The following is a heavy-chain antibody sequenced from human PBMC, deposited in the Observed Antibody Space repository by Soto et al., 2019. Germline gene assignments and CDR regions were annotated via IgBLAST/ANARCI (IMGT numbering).Heavy chain of an antibody. CDR3: AREPANYKPNWFDP. Sequence: ASVKVSCKASGGTFSSYTISWVRQATGQGLEWMGRIIPILGIANYAQKFQGRVTITADKSTSTAYMELSSLRSEDTAVYYCAREPANYKPNWFDPWGQGTLVTVSS. V-gene: IGHV1-69*04. J-gene: IGHJ5*02. CDR1: GGTFSSYT. CDR2: IIPILGIA. D-gene: IGHD1-1*01.